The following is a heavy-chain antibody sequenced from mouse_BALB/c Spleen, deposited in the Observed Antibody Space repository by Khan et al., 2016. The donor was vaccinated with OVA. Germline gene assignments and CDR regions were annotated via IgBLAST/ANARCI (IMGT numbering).Heavy chain of an antibody. CDR1: GFSLTNYG. Sequence: VELVESGPGLVAPSQSLSITCTISGFSLTNYGIHWVRQPPGKGLEWLVVIWSDGSTTYNSALKSRLTISKENSKSQVFLKMNSRQTDDTAMYCCARQPYYHYNVMDYWGQGTSVTVSS. V-gene: IGHV2-6-1*01. J-gene: IGHJ4*01. CDR2: IWSDGST. CDR3: ARQPYYHYNVMDY. D-gene: IGHD2-10*01.